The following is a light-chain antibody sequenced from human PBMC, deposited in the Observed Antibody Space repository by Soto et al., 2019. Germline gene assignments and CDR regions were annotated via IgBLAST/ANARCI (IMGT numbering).Light chain of an antibody. Sequence: QSALTQPPSASGSPGQSVPIPCPGPSVDVGGYNNASWYQQHPGKAPKLMIYEVSKRPSGVPDRFSGSKSGNTASLTVSGLQAEDEADYYCSSYAGSNNLGVFGGGTQLTVL. CDR1: SVDVGGYNN. J-gene: IGLJ2*01. CDR3: SSYAGSNNLGV. V-gene: IGLV2-8*01. CDR2: EVS.